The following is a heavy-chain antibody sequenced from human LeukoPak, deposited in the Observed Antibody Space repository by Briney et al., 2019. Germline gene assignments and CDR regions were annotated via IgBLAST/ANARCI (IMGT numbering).Heavy chain of an antibody. CDR3: ARAGGTSWADY. D-gene: IGHD6-13*01. J-gene: IGHJ4*02. CDR2: VKQDGTEK. V-gene: IGHV3-7*01. Sequence: GGSLRLSCEASGFTFRDYWMTWVRQAPGKGREWVANVKQDGTEKFYVDSVKGRFTISRDNGKNSLYLQMNSLRVEDTAIYYCARAGGTSWADYWGQGTLVTVSS. CDR1: GFTFRDYW.